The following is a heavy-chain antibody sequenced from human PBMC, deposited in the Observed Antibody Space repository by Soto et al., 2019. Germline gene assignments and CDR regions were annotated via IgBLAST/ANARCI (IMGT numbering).Heavy chain of an antibody. V-gene: IGHV4-59*01. CDR2: IYYSGST. CDR1: GGSISSYY. J-gene: IGHJ4*02. CDR3: ARGPGPDYFDY. Sequence: SETLSLTCPVSGGSISSYYWSWIRQPPGKGLEWIGYIYYSGSTNYTPSLKSRVTISVDTSKNQFSLKLSSVTAADTAVYYCARGPGPDYFDYWGQGTLVNVSS.